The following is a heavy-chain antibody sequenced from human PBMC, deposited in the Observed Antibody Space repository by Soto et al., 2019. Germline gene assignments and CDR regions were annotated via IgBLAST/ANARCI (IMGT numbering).Heavy chain of an antibody. CDR3: AIEWGNRPVAGSEAFDV. Sequence: ASVKVSCKASGGTFSSSAISWVRQAPGHGLEWVGGIVPMYDTPVYAQTLQDRVTITADRSTTTAFMELSRLTSEDTAVYSCAIEWGNRPVAGSEAFDVWGQGTVVTVSS. D-gene: IGHD6-19*01. CDR2: IVPMYDTP. V-gene: IGHV1-69*13. J-gene: IGHJ3*01. CDR1: GGTFSSSA.